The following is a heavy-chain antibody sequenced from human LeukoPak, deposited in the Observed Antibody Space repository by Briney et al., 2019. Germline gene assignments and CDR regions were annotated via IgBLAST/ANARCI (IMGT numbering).Heavy chain of an antibody. CDR1: GYTFTSYD. CDR3: ARDPRWRITMVRGVPLFDY. Sequence: ASVKVSCKASGYTFTSYDISWVRQAPGQGLEWMGWISAYNGNTNYAQKLQGRVTMTTDTSTSTAYMELRSLRSDHTAVYYCARDPRWRITMVRGVPLFDYWGQGTLVTVSS. CDR2: ISAYNGNT. V-gene: IGHV1-18*01. D-gene: IGHD3-10*01. J-gene: IGHJ4*02.